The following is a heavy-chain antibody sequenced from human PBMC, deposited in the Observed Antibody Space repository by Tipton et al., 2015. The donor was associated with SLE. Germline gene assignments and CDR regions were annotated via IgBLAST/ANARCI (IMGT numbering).Heavy chain of an antibody. D-gene: IGHD1-26*01. CDR3: ARQGVDSGRYDDY. V-gene: IGHV4-34*01. CDR1: GGSFSGYY. J-gene: IGHJ4*02. Sequence: TLSLTGAVYGGSFSGYYWSWIRQPPGKGLEWIGEINHSGSTNYNPSLKSRVTISVDTSKNQFSLKLSSVTAADTAVYYCARQGVDSGRYDDYWGQGTLFTVSS. CDR2: INHSGST.